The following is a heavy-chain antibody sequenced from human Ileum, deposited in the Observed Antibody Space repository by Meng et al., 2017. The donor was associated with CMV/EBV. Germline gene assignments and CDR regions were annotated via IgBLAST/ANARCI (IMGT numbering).Heavy chain of an antibody. CDR3: AKDGLSYCGGDCYHYSHY. J-gene: IGHJ4*02. D-gene: IGHD2-21*01. V-gene: IGHV3-15*01. CDR2: IKSKTDGGTT. CDR1: GFTFSNAW. Sequence: GESLKISCAASGFTFSNAWMSWVRQTPGKGLEWVGRIKSKTDGGTTDYGAPVKGRFTISRDNSKNTLYLQMNSLRVEDTAVYYCAKDGLSYCGGDCYHYSHYWGQGTLVTVSS.